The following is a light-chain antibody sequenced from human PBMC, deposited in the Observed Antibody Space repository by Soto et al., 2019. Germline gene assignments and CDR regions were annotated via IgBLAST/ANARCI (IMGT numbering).Light chain of an antibody. CDR2: TAS. J-gene: IGKJ1*01. V-gene: IGKV1-39*01. Sequence: EIRWNQSAASLSVSEVERVTXTCRTSQPISDYLDWYQQKPGKAPTLLIDTASNWDRGVPSRFSGSGSGTHFTLTISSLQPEDFAAYYCQRHYDGPRPFGQGTRVDIK. CDR3: QRHYDGPRP. CDR1: QPISDY.